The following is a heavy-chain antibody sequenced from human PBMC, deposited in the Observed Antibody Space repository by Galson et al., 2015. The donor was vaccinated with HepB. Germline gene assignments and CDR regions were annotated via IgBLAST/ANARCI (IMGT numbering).Heavy chain of an antibody. Sequence: SLRLSCAASGFTFSDAWMYWVRQAPGKGLEWVGRIKSKTDNDTTGYAAPVEGRFIISRDNSKSTLYLQMNSLRPEDTAIYYCARDQGHHLVGATDVFDIWGQGTMVTVSS. V-gene: IGHV3-15*01. CDR3: ARDQGHHLVGATDVFDI. D-gene: IGHD1-26*01. CDR1: GFTFSDAW. CDR2: IKSKTDNDTT. J-gene: IGHJ3*02.